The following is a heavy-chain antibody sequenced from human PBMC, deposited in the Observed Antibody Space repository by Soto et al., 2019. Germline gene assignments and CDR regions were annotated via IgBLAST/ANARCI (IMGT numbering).Heavy chain of an antibody. D-gene: IGHD3-22*01. V-gene: IGHV1-69*12. Sequence: QVQLVQSGAAVKQPGSSVKVSCKASGGTFSSYAISWVRQAPGQGLEWMGGIIPIFGTANYAQKFQGRVTITADESTSTAYMELSSLRSEDTAVYYCARPTRYYYDSSGQSAWFDPWGQGTLVTVSS. CDR3: ARPTRYYYDSSGQSAWFDP. CDR2: IIPIFGTA. J-gene: IGHJ5*02. CDR1: GGTFSSYA.